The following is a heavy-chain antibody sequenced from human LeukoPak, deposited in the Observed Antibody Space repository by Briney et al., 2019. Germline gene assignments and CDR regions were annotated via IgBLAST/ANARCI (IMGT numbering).Heavy chain of an antibody. V-gene: IGHV3-53*01. D-gene: IGHD3-16*01. CDR3: ARSPNWGSYYFDY. J-gene: IGHJ4*02. Sequence: GGSLRLSCAASGFPVSSSYMSWVCPAPGKGLEWVSVIYSGGSTYYADSVKGRFTMSRDNSKNTLYLQMNSLRAEDTAVYYCARSPNWGSYYFDYWGQGTLVTVSS. CDR1: GFPVSSSY. CDR2: IYSGGST.